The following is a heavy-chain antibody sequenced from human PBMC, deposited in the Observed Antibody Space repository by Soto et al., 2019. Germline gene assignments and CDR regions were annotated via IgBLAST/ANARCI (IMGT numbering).Heavy chain of an antibody. CDR2: IYHSGGT. V-gene: IGHV4-38-2*01. CDR3: ARVRSSPFRYFDS. J-gene: IGHJ4*02. Sequence: SETLSLTCAVSGFSISSGFYWGWIRQSPGKGLEWIGSIYHSGGTYYNPSLKSRVTISLDTSKNQFSLKLTSVTAADTALYYCARVRSSPFRYFDSWGQGTLVTVSS. CDR1: GFSISSGFY.